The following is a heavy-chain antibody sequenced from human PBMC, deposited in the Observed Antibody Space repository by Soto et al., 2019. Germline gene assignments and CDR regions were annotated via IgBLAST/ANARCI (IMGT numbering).Heavy chain of an antibody. D-gene: IGHD5-12*01. Sequence: QVQLVQSGAEVKKPGSSVKVSCKASGGTFSSYAISWVRQAPGQELEWMGGIIPIFGTAHYAQKFQGRVTIPADESKSTAYMELSSLRCEDTAVFYCAGGGAVSGIVVTNVFYYWGQGTLVTVSS. CDR2: IIPIFGTA. CDR1: GGTFSSYA. V-gene: IGHV1-69*01. CDR3: AGGGAVSGIVVTNVFYY. J-gene: IGHJ4*02.